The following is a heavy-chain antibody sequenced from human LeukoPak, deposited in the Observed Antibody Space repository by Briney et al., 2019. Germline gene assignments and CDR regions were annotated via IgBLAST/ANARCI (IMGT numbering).Heavy chain of an antibody. CDR2: SNHSGST. CDR3: ARRGRYYDFRSGYPDAFDI. CDR1: GGSFSGYY. Sequence: SETLSLTCAVYGGSFSGYYWSWIRQPPGKGLEWIGESNHSGSTNYNPSLKSRVTISVDTSKNQFSLKLSSVTAADTAVYYCARRGRYYDFRSGYPDAFDIWGQETMVTVSS. V-gene: IGHV4-34*01. D-gene: IGHD3-3*01. J-gene: IGHJ3*02.